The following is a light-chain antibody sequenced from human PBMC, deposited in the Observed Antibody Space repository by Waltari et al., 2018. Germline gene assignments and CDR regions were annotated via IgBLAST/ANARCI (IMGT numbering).Light chain of an antibody. CDR1: QSISNN. Sequence: EIVVTQSPATLSVSPGERAILPCRASQSISNNLAWYQQKPGQAPRLHIYGASARASGIPARFSGSGSGTEFTLTIASLQSEDFAVYYCQQYNALPPWTFGQGTRVEIK. CDR3: QQYNALPPWT. CDR2: GAS. J-gene: IGKJ1*01. V-gene: IGKV3-15*01.